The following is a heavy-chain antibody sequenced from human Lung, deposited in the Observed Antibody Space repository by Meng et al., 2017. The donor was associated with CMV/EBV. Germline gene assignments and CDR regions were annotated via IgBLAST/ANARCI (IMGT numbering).Heavy chain of an antibody. Sequence: QVRLQGSGPGLVKPSETLSLTCTVSGGSISSYYWSWIRQPPGKGLEWIGYIYYSGSTNYNPSLKSRVTISVDTSKNQFSLKLSSVTAADTAVYYCAREEGIGGFDPWGQGTLVTVSS. CDR3: AREEGIGGFDP. CDR1: GGSISSYY. D-gene: IGHD3-10*01. CDR2: IYYSGST. J-gene: IGHJ5*02. V-gene: IGHV4-59*01.